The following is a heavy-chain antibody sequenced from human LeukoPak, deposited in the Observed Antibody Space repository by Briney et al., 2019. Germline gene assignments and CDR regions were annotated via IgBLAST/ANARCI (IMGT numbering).Heavy chain of an antibody. D-gene: IGHD3-10*01. CDR2: ISAYNGNT. CDR3: ARGRGFGELSLEYYFDY. J-gene: IGHJ4*02. Sequence: GALVKVSCKASGYTFTGYYMHWVRQAPGQGLEWMGWISAYNGNTNYAQKLQGRVTMTTDTSTSTAYMELRSLRSDDTAVYYCARGRGFGELSLEYYFDYWGQGTLVTVSS. V-gene: IGHV1-18*04. CDR1: GYTFTGYY.